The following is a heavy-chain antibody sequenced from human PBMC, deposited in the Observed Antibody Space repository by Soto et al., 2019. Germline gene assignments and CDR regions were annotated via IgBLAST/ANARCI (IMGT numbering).Heavy chain of an antibody. D-gene: IGHD3-22*01. V-gene: IGHV1-18*01. CDR1: GYTFTNYA. Sequence: ASVKVSCKASGYTFTNYAFSWVRQAPGQGLEWMGWISAYNGNTNYAQKFQGRVTITADKFTGTAYMELARLRSDDTAVYYCAGDPDSHYNDSHAYSYPWGQGTLVTVSS. CDR2: ISAYNGNT. CDR3: AGDPDSHYNDSHAYSYP. J-gene: IGHJ5*02.